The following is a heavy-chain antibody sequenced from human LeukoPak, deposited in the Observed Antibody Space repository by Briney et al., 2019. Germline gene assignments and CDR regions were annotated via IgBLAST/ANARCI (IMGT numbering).Heavy chain of an antibody. J-gene: IGHJ4*02. D-gene: IGHD2-21*02. V-gene: IGHV3-23*01. CDR3: AKDLLAYCGGDCYSDY. Sequence: GGSPRLSCAASGFTFSSYAMRWVRQAPGKGLEWVSAISGSGGSTYYADSVKGRFTISRDNSKNTLYLQMNRLRAEETAVYYCAKDLLAYCGGDCYSDYWGQGTVVTVSS. CDR1: GFTFSSYA. CDR2: ISGSGGST.